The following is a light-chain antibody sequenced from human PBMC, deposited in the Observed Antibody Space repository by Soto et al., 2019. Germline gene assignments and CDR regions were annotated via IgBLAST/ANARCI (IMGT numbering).Light chain of an antibody. V-gene: IGKV3-15*01. CDR3: QHYNNLPPYT. CDR1: QSVSSN. CDR2: AAS. Sequence: EIMMTQSQATLSVSPGESATLSCRASQSVSSNLAWYQQKPGQAPRLLIYAASTRATDIPARFSGSGSGTEFTLTISSLQSEDCAVYYCQHYNNLPPYTFGQGTKLETK. J-gene: IGKJ2*01.